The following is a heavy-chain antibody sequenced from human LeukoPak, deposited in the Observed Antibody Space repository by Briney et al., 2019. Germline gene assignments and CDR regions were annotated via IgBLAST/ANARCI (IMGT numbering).Heavy chain of an antibody. CDR3: ATEGTIAVAGSFDY. CDR2: FDPEDGET. CDR1: GYTLTELS. D-gene: IGHD6-19*01. V-gene: IGHV1-24*01. Sequence: ASVKVSCKVSGYTLTELSMHWVRQAPGKGLEWMGGFDPEDGETIYAQKFQGRVTMTEDTSTDTTYMELSSLRSEDTAVYYCATEGTIAVAGSFDYWGQGTLVTVSS. J-gene: IGHJ4*02.